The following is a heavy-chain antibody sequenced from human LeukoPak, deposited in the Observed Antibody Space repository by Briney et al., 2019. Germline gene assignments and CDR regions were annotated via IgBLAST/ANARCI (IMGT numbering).Heavy chain of an antibody. CDR1: GGSISSYY. D-gene: IGHD3-3*01. V-gene: IGHV4-4*07. Sequence: SETLSLTCTVSGGSISSYYWSWIRQPAGKGLEWVGRIHTSGSTNYNPSLKSRVTMSVDTSKNQSSLKMSSVTAADTAVYYCARATYYDFWSGGNWFDPWGQGTLVTVSS. CDR3: ARATYYDFWSGGNWFDP. CDR2: IHTSGST. J-gene: IGHJ5*02.